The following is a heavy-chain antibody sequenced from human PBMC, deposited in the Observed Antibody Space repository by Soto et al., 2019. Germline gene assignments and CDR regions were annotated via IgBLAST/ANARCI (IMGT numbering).Heavy chain of an antibody. CDR3: ASVETQRYYYGMEV. CDR2: IIPIFGTA. Sequence: QVQLVQSGAEVKKPGSSVKVSCKASGGTFSSYAISWVRQAPGQGLEWMGGIIPIFGTADYAQKFQGGVTITADEATSTAYMELSSLRSEDTAVYYCASVETQRYYYGMEVWGQGTTVTVSS. J-gene: IGHJ6*02. D-gene: IGHD2-15*01. V-gene: IGHV1-69*12. CDR1: GGTFSSYA.